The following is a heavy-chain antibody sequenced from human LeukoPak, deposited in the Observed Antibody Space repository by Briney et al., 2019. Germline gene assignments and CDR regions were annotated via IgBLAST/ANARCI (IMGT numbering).Heavy chain of an antibody. Sequence: GGSLRLSCAASGFTFSGSAMHWVRQASGKGLEWVGRIRSKANSYATAYAASVKGRFTISRDDSKNTAYLQMNSLKTEDTAEYYCNSDAYYSYYMDVWGKGTTVTVSS. CDR1: GFTFSGSA. J-gene: IGHJ6*03. CDR3: NSDAYYSYYMDV. CDR2: IRSKANSYAT. D-gene: IGHD2-15*01. V-gene: IGHV3-73*01.